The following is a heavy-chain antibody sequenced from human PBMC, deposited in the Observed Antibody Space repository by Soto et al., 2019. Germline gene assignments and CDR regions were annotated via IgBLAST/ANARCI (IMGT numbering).Heavy chain of an antibody. J-gene: IGHJ4*02. CDR1: GGSISTSSYY. CDR2: IYYRGST. Sequence: QLQLQESGPGLVKPSETLSLTCTVSGGSISTSSYYWGWIRQPPGKGLEWIGSIYYRGSTYYNPSLKSRVTISVDTSKNQFSLKLSSVTAADTAVYYCARDYDSSGDYWGQGTLVTVSS. V-gene: IGHV4-39*01. D-gene: IGHD3-22*01. CDR3: ARDYDSSGDY.